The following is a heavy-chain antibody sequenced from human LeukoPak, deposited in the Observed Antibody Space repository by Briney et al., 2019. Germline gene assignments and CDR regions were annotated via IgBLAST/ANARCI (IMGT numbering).Heavy chain of an antibody. CDR3: ARDIRYFDL. CDR1: GFTFSSYW. J-gene: IGHJ2*01. CDR2: INQEGRDK. V-gene: IGHV3-7*01. Sequence: GGSLRLSCAASGFTFSSYWMTWVHQAPGKGLEWVGNINQEGRDKNYVDSVKGRFTISRDNAKNSLYLQMNNLRAEDTAVYYCARDIRYFDLWGRGTLVTVSS.